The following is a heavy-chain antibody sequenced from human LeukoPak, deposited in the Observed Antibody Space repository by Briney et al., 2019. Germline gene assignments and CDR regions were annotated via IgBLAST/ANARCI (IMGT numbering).Heavy chain of an antibody. V-gene: IGHV4-39*07. Sequence: SETLSLTCTVSGDSISTSSYYWGWIRQPPGKGLEWIGSVFFSGNTYYEPSLKSRVTISVATSTNQFSLNVRPVSAADTAVYYCARDPSRSCAGGNCFSSWGQGTLVIVSS. CDR3: ARDPSRSCAGGNCFSS. D-gene: IGHD2-15*01. CDR2: VFFSGNT. CDR1: GDSISTSSYY. J-gene: IGHJ5*02.